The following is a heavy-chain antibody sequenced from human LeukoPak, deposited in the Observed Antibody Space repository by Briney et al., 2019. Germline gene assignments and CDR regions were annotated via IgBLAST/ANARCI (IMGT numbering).Heavy chain of an antibody. CDR3: VRGYYSSSRFDS. CDR2: VNSDGSTT. D-gene: IGHD6-13*01. J-gene: IGHJ4*02. Sequence: GGSLRLSCAASGFPFSNYWMHWVRQAPGKGLVWVSRVNSDGSTTNDADSVKGRFTISRDNAENTLYMRMNSLRPEDTAVYYCVRGYYSSSRFDSWGQGTLVTVSS. CDR1: GFPFSNYW. V-gene: IGHV3-74*01.